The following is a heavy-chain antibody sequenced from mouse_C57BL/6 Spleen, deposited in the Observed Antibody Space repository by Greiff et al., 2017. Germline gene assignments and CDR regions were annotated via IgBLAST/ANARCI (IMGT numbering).Heavy chain of an antibody. CDR3: ARGDYGSSSWFAY. V-gene: IGHV1-64*01. CDR2: IHPNSGST. Sequence: QIQLQQPGAELVKPGASVKLSCTASGYTFTSYWMHWVKQRPGQGLEWIGMIHPNSGSTNYNEKFKSKATLTVDKSSSTAYMQLSSLTSEDSAVYYCARGDYGSSSWFAYWGQGTLVTVSA. J-gene: IGHJ3*01. D-gene: IGHD1-1*01. CDR1: GYTFTSYW.